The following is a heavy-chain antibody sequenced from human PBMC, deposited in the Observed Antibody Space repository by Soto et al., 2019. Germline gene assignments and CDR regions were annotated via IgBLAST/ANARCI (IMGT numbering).Heavy chain of an antibody. Sequence: SGPTLVNPTQTLTLTCTFSGFSLSTSGVGVGWIRQPPGKALEWLALIYWDDDKRYSPSLKSRLTITKDTSKNPVVLTMTNMDPVDTATYYCAHSLIGYYYDSSGSNWFDPWGQGTLVTVSS. CDR3: AHSLIGYYYDSSGSNWFDP. CDR1: GFSLSTSGVG. J-gene: IGHJ5*02. CDR2: IYWDDDK. V-gene: IGHV2-5*02. D-gene: IGHD3-22*01.